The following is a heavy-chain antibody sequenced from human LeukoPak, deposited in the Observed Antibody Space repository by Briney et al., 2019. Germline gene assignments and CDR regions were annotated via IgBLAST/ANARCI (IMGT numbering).Heavy chain of an antibody. CDR1: GFTFSSYA. D-gene: IGHD2-2*01. Sequence: PGGSLRLSCAASGFTFSSYAMSWVRQAPGKGLEWVSAISGSGGSTYYADSVKGRFTISRDNAKNSLYLQMNSLRAEDTAVYYCARGEGVPAASDYWGQGTLVTVSS. J-gene: IGHJ4*02. CDR2: ISGSGGST. V-gene: IGHV3-23*01. CDR3: ARGEGVPAASDY.